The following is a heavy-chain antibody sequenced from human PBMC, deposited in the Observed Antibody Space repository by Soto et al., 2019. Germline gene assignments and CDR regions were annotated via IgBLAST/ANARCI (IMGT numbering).Heavy chain of an antibody. D-gene: IGHD1-26*01. V-gene: IGHV1-69*13. CDR3: AGRRIGGAARAFDI. CDR1: GGTFSSYA. CDR2: AIPIFGTA. J-gene: IGHJ3*02. Sequence: SVKVSCKASGGTFSSYAISWVRPAPGQGLEWMGGAIPIFGTANSAQKSQGRVTITAYEFTSTAHMELGSRRSEDTAVYYCAGRRIGGAARAFDISRQGTMVTVSS.